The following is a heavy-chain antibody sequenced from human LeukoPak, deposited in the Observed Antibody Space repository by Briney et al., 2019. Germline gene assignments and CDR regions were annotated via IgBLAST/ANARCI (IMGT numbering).Heavy chain of an antibody. V-gene: IGHV3-30*03. CDR3: AREGFSSSWYVSKVFDY. CDR2: ISYDGSNK. D-gene: IGHD6-13*01. CDR1: GFTFSSYG. Sequence: GGSLRLSCAASGFTFSSYGMHWVRQAPGKGLEWVAVISYDGSNKYYADSVKGRFTISRDNSKNTLYLQMNSLRAEDTAVYYCAREGFSSSWYVSKVFDYWGQGTLVTVSS. J-gene: IGHJ4*02.